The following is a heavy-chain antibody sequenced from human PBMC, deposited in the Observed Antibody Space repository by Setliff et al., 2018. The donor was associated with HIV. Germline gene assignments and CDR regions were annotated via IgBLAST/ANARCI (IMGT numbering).Heavy chain of an antibody. D-gene: IGHD6-13*01. J-gene: IGHJ5*02. Sequence: KPSETLSLTCAVSGGSISSSNWWSWVRQPPGKGLEWIGEIYHSGSANYNPSLKSRVIISIDKSKNKFSLKVSSVTAADTAVYYWARILVAAAGTGFDPWGQGILVTVSS. V-gene: IGHV4-4*02. CDR1: GGSISSSNW. CDR2: IYHSGSA. CDR3: ARILVAAAGTGFDP.